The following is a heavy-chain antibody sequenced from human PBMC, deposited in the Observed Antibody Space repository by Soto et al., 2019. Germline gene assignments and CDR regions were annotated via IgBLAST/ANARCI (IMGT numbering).Heavy chain of an antibody. Sequence: TSETLSLTCTVSGASISSSRYYWGWIRQPPGKGLEWIGSIYYSGSTYYNPSLKSRVTISVDTSKNQFSLKLSSVTAADTAVYYCARRVADGDYFLLRENWFDPWGQGTLVTVSS. D-gene: IGHD4-17*01. J-gene: IGHJ5*02. CDR2: IYYSGST. CDR1: GASISSSRYY. CDR3: ARRVADGDYFLLRENWFDP. V-gene: IGHV4-39*01.